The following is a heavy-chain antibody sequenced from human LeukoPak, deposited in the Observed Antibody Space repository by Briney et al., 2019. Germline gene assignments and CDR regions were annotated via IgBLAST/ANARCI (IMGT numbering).Heavy chain of an antibody. D-gene: IGHD6-13*01. J-gene: IGHJ4*02. CDR3: ARDRAAAGPPDY. CDR2: IYHSGST. CDR1: GGSISSSNW. V-gene: IGHV4-4*02. Sequence: SETLSLTCAVSGGSISSSNWWRWVRQPPGKGLEWIGEIYHSGSTNYNPSLKSRVTISVDKSKNQFSLKLSSVTAADTAVYYCARDRAAAGPPDYWGQGTLVTVSS.